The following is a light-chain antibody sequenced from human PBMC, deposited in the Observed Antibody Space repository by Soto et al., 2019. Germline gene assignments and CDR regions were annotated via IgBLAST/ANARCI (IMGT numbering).Light chain of an antibody. J-gene: IGKJ2*01. CDR1: QRVSSTY. CDR2: GAS. Sequence: EIVLTQSPGTLSLSPGERATLSCRANQRVSSTYLAWYQQKPGQAPRLLISGASYRATGIPDRFSGSGSGPDFTLTISRLEPEDFAVYYCQQYESPPRYTFGQGTKLELK. CDR3: QQYESPPRYT. V-gene: IGKV3-20*01.